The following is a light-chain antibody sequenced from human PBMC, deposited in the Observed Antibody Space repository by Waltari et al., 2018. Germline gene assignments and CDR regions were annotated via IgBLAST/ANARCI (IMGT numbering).Light chain of an antibody. Sequence: DIQMTQSPSTRSASVGDRVTITCRASQSISSWLAWYQQKTGKAPKLLIYDASSLESGVPSRFSGSGSGTEFTLTISSLQPDDFATYYCQQYNSYPRTFGQGTKVEIK. J-gene: IGKJ1*01. CDR3: QQYNSYPRT. V-gene: IGKV1-5*01. CDR1: QSISSW. CDR2: DAS.